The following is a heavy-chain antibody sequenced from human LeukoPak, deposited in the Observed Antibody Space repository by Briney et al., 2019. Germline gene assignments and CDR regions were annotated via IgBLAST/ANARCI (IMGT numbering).Heavy chain of an antibody. D-gene: IGHD3-3*01. CDR2: INRDGSEK. CDR3: ATYDSWSGYNIAY. J-gene: IGHJ4*02. Sequence: GGSLRLSCVVSGFTLSSRWMMWVRQAPGEGLEWMTNINRDGSEKNYVDSVKGRFTITRDSAENSLYLQMNSLKVEDSAIYYCATYDSWSGYNIAYRGQGTLVTVSS. CDR1: GFTLSSRW. V-gene: IGHV3-7*03.